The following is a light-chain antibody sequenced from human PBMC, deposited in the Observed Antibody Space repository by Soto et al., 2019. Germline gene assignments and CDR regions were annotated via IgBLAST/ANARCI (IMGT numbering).Light chain of an antibody. Sequence: VLTQYQVTLSLSPGDRATLSCRASQSVSTYLAWYRQTPGQAPKLLIYDTSNRATGVPPRFSGSRSGTDFTLTISSVEPEDFALYYCHQRNTFGQGTRLEIK. CDR3: HQRNT. CDR2: DTS. J-gene: IGKJ5*01. V-gene: IGKV3-11*01. CDR1: QSVSTY.